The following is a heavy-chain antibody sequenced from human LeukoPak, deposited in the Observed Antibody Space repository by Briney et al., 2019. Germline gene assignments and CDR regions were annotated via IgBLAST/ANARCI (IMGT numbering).Heavy chain of an antibody. CDR2: ISSTSSTI. V-gene: IGHV3-48*01. Sequence: PGGSLRLSCAASGFTFSSYSMHWVRQPPGKGLEWVSYISSTSSTIYYADSVKGRFTISRDSAKNSLYLQMNSLRAEDTAVYYCARDLKYSSSGFKFDYWGQGILVTVSS. J-gene: IGHJ4*02. CDR3: ARDLKYSSSGFKFDY. D-gene: IGHD6-6*01. CDR1: GFTFSSYS.